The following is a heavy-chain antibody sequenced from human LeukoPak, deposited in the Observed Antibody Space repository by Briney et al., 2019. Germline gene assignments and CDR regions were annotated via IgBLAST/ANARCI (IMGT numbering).Heavy chain of an antibody. D-gene: IGHD3-10*01. CDR1: GYTFTGYY. CDR2: INPDSGDT. Sequence: ASVKVSCKASGYTFTGYYMHWVRQAPGQGLEWMGWINPDSGDTNFAQKFQGRVTMTRDTSISTAYMELRRLRSEDAAVYYCARNKGITVIRGISYHYYYGMDVWGQGTTVIVSS. CDR3: ARNKGITVIRGISYHYYYGMDV. V-gene: IGHV1-2*02. J-gene: IGHJ6*02.